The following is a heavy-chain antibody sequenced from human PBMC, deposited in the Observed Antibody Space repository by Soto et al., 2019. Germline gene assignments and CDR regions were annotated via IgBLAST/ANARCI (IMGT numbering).Heavy chain of an antibody. D-gene: IGHD3-16*01. Sequence: GASVKVSCKASGYTFTNHGIHWVRQAPGQGLEWMGWINPYNANTNYAQKLQGRVTMTTDTSTSTAYMDLRSLTSDDTAVYYCARDRVAGIWGDAFDFWGQGTMVTVSS. J-gene: IGHJ3*01. V-gene: IGHV1-18*04. CDR2: INPYNANT. CDR1: GYTFTNHG. CDR3: ARDRVAGIWGDAFDF.